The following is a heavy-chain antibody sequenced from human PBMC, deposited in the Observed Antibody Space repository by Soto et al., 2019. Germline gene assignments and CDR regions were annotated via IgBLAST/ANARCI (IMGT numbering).Heavy chain of an antibody. CDR2: IVAGSGNT. J-gene: IGHJ4*02. D-gene: IGHD3-10*01. CDR1: GFTFSSSA. V-gene: IGHV1-58*01. Sequence: SVKVSCKASGFTFSSSAVQWVRQARGQSLEWMERIVAGSGNTNYAQKFQERVTITRDMSTSTAYMELSSLRSEDTAVYYCASLGSGSYSFDYWGQGTLVTVSS. CDR3: ASLGSGSYSFDY.